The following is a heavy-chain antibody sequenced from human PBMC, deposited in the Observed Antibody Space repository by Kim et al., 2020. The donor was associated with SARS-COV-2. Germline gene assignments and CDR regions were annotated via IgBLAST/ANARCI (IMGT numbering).Heavy chain of an antibody. D-gene: IGHD5-18*01. J-gene: IGHJ3*02. V-gene: IGHV3-23*01. CDR3: AKTPIQLEAFDI. Sequence: YYADSVKGRFTITRDNSKNTLYLQMNSLRAEDTAVYYCAKTPIQLEAFDIWGQGTMVTVSS.